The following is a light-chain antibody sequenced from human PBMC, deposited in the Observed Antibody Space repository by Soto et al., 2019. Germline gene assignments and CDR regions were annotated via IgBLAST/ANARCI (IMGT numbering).Light chain of an antibody. J-gene: IGLJ3*02. CDR1: SSDIGGYNY. Sequence: QSALTQPPSASGSPGQSVTISCTGTSSDIGGYNYVSWYQQHPGNAPKLMISEVSKRHSGVPDRFSGSKSGNTDSLPVSGLQAEDEADYYCDSYAGSNNWVFGGGTKVTVL. CDR3: DSYAGSNNWV. CDR2: EVS. V-gene: IGLV2-8*01.